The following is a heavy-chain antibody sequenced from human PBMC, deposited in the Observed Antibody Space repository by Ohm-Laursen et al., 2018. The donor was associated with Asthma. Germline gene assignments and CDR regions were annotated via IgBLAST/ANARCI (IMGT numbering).Heavy chain of an antibody. D-gene: IGHD6-19*01. J-gene: IGHJ4*02. CDR1: GFKFSDYY. CDR2: ISSDSIHT. CDR3: ATHSGWWFAY. Sequence: SLRLSCAASGFKFSDYYMSWIRQAPGKGLEYVSHISSDSIHTEYADSVKGRFTISRDNAKNSLYLQMNSLGADDTAVYYCATHSGWWFAYWAQGTLVTASS. V-gene: IGHV3-11*03.